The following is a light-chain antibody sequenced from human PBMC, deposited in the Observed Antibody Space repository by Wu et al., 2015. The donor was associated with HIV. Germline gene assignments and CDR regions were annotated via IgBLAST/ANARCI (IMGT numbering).Light chain of an antibody. V-gene: IGKV3-20*01. J-gene: IGKJ2*01. CDR2: GAS. CDR3: QRYGSSPYT. CDR1: QSVSSSY. Sequence: EIVLTQSPGTLSLSPGERATLSCRASQSVSSSYLAWYQQKPGQAPRLLIYGASSRATGIPDRFSGSGSGTDFTLTISRLEPEDFTVYYCQRYGSSPYTFGLGDPRLEIK.